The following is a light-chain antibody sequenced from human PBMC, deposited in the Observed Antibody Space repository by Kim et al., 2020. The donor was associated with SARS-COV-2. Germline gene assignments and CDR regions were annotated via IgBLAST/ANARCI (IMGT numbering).Light chain of an antibody. V-gene: IGKV1-39*01. CDR3: QQSYSTPLT. Sequence: DIQMTQSPFSLSPSVGDRVTITCRASQSISSYLNWYQQKPGKAPKLLIYAASSLQSGVPSRFSGSGSGTDFTHTISSLQPEDFATYYCQQSYSTPLTLGPRTKMDFK. J-gene: IGKJ3*01. CDR2: AAS. CDR1: QSISSY.